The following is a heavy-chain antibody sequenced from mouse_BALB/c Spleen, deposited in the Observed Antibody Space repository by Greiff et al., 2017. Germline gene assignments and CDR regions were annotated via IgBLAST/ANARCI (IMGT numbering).Heavy chain of an antibody. D-gene: IGHD2-2*01. J-gene: IGHJ2*01. CDR3: ARQGYDGGYFDD. CDR1: GFTFSSYG. CDR2: ISSGGSYT. Sequence: EVQLVESGGDLVKPGGSLKLSCAASGFTFSSYGMSWVRQTPDKRLEWVATISSGGSYTYYPDSVKGRFTISRDNAKNTLYLQMSSLKSEDTAMYYCARQGYDGGYFDDWGQGTTLAVSS. V-gene: IGHV5-6*01.